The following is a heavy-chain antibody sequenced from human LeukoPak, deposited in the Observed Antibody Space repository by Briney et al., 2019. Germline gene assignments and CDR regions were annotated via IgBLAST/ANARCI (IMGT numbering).Heavy chain of an antibody. CDR2: ISSSSSYI. V-gene: IGHV3-21*01. Sequence: GGSLRLSCAATGFTFSSYSMNWVRRAPGKGLEWVSSISSSSSYIYYADSVKGRFTISRDNAKNSLYLQMNSLRAEDTAVYYCARGLYSGYRLPPAFDYWGQGTLVTVSS. D-gene: IGHD5-12*01. J-gene: IGHJ4*02. CDR1: GFTFSSYS. CDR3: ARGLYSGYRLPPAFDY.